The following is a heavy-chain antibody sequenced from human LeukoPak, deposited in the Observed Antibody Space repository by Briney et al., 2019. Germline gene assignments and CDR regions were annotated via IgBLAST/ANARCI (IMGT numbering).Heavy chain of an antibody. D-gene: IGHD3-10*01. Sequence: NPGGSLRLSCAASGFTFSSYSMNWVRQAPGKGLEWVSSISSSSSYIYYADSVKGRFTISRDNAKNSLYLQMNSLRAEDTAVYYCARVEGQFYYYGSGSHLDYWGQGTLVTVSS. CDR1: GFTFSSYS. CDR2: ISSSSSYI. CDR3: ARVEGQFYYYGSGSHLDY. J-gene: IGHJ4*02. V-gene: IGHV3-21*01.